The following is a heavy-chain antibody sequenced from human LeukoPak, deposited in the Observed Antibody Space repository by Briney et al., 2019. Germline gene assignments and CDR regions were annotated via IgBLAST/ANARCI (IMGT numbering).Heavy chain of an antibody. CDR1: GGSISSSSYY. D-gene: IGHD3-10*01. J-gene: IGHJ3*02. CDR2: IYYSGST. CDR3: AREGRITMVRGVGTFDI. Sequence: SETLSLTCTVSGGSISSSSYYWGWIRQPPGKGLEWIGSIYYSGSTYYNPSLKSRVTISVDTSKNQFFLKLSSVTAADTAVYYCAREGRITMVRGVGTFDIWGQGTMVTVSS. V-gene: IGHV4-39*01.